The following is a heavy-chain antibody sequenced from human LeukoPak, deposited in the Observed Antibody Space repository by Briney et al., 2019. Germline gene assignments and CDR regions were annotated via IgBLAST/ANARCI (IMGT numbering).Heavy chain of an antibody. Sequence: PGQSLRLSCTTSGFIFGDYNMNWVRQAPGKGLEWVGYIRAKIHDGTTDFAASVKGRFTISRDDSKSIAYLQMTSLKSEDTAVYYCSRGQKDPYGPEFVYWGQGTLVTVSS. D-gene: IGHD3-10*01. V-gene: IGHV3-49*04. CDR1: GFIFGDYN. J-gene: IGHJ4*02. CDR2: IRAKIHDGTT. CDR3: SRGQKDPYGPEFVY.